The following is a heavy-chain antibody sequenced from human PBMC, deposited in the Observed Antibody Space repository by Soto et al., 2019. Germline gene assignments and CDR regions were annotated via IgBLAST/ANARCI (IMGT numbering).Heavy chain of an antibody. V-gene: IGHV4-31*03. CDR2: IYYSGST. D-gene: IGHD5-12*01. CDR1: GGSISSGGYY. J-gene: IGHJ4*02. Sequence: TLSLTCTVSGGSISSGGYYWSWIRQHPGKGLEWIGYIYYSGSTYYNPSLKSRVTISVDTSKNQFSLKLSSVTAADTAVYYCARLYSGYDSDYWGQGTLVTVSS. CDR3: ARLYSGYDSDY.